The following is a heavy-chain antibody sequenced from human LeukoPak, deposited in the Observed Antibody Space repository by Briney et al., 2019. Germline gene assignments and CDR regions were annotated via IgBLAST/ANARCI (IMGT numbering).Heavy chain of an antibody. D-gene: IGHD5-24*01. CDR2: IKQDGSEK. V-gene: IGHV3-7*01. Sequence: AGGSLRLSCAASGFTFSSYWMSWVRQAPGKGLEWVANIKQDGSEKYYVDSAKGRFTISRDNAKNSLYLQMNSLRAEDTAVYYCASQVEMATILDYWGQGTLVTVSS. CDR1: GFTFSSYW. CDR3: ASQVEMATILDY. J-gene: IGHJ4*02.